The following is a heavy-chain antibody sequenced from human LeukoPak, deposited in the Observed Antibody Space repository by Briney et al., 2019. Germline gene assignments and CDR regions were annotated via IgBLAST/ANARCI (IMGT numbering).Heavy chain of an antibody. CDR2: FLYSGTT. CDR1: NGAVKNYY. V-gene: IGHV4-59*02. CDR3: ATLVYSGSRYHFDT. D-gene: IGHD1-26*01. J-gene: IGHJ4*02. Sequence: PSETLSLTCSVSNGAVKNYYWTWIRQPPGQGLEWIGNFLYSGTTTYRASLDSRLIISVDNSKNTVSLRLFSVTAADTAVYYWATLVYSGSRYHFDTWGQGTLVTVSS.